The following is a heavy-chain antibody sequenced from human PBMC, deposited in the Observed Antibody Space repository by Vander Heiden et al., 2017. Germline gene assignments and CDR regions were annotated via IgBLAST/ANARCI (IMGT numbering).Heavy chain of an antibody. CDR3: ARGGYYYDSSPVDY. CDR2: ISSSSSYI. D-gene: IGHD3-22*01. Sequence: EVEMVESGGGLVKNGGSLRLSCAACGFSVSSSRMIWVRQALGKGLAWVSSISSSSSYIYYADSVKGRFTISRDNAKNSLYLQMNSLRAEDTAVYYCARGGYYYDSSPVDYWGQGTLVTVSS. CDR1: GFSVSSSR. V-gene: IGHV3-21*01. J-gene: IGHJ4*02.